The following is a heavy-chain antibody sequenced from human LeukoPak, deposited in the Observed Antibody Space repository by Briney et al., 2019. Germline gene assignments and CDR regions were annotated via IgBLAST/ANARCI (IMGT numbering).Heavy chain of an antibody. V-gene: IGHV1-69*13. CDR1: GGTFSSYA. Sequence: GASVKVSCKASGGTFSSYAISWVRQAPGQGLEWMGGIIPIFGTANYAQKFQGRVTITADESTSTAYMELSSLRSEDTAVYYCARDPEDSSGYYYGGGIDDYWGQGTLVTVSS. CDR3: ARDPEDSSGYYYGGGIDDY. CDR2: IIPIFGTA. J-gene: IGHJ4*02. D-gene: IGHD3-22*01.